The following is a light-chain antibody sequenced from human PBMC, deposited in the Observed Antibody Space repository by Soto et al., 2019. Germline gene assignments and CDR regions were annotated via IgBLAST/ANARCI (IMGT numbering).Light chain of an antibody. J-gene: IGKJ2*01. CDR2: KAS. CDR1: QSISSW. CDR3: QQYNTYSGT. V-gene: IGKV1-5*03. Sequence: DIQMTQSPSTLSASVGDRVTITCRASQSISSWLAWYQQKPGKAPKLLIYKASSLESGVPSRFSGSGSGTEFTLPISSLQPDDFATYHCQQYNTYSGTFGQGTKLEIK.